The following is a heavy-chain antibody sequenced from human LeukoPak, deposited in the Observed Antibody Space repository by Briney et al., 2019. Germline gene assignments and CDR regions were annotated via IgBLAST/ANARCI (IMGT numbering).Heavy chain of an antibody. CDR1: GGTFSSYA. J-gene: IGHJ6*02. D-gene: IGHD6-13*01. CDR2: IIPIFGTA. Sequence: SVKVSCKASGGTFSSYAISWVRQAPGQGLEWMGGIIPIFGTANYAQKFQGRVTITADESTSTAYMELSSLRSEDTAVYYCGKGVAAAGWSTVLNYGMDVWGQGTTVTVSS. CDR3: GKGVAAAGWSTVLNYGMDV. V-gene: IGHV1-69*01.